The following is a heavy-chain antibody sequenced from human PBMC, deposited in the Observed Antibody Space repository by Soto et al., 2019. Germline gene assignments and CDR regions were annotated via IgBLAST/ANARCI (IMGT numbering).Heavy chain of an antibody. V-gene: IGHV5-10-1*01. CDR3: ARRIYNGYEIFDY. J-gene: IGHJ4*02. D-gene: IGHD5-12*01. CDR2: ISPSDSYS. Sequence: GESLKISCKGSVYSFSSYWITWVRQKPGEALEWMGRISPSDSYSDYSPTFQGHVSISTDKYTSTVYLEWSSLKASDTGMYYCARRIYNGYEIFDYWGQGTRVTVSS. CDR1: VYSFSSYW.